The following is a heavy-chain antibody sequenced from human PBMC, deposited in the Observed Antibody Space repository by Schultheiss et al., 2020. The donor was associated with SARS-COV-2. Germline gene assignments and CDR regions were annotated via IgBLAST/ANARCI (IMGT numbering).Heavy chain of an antibody. CDR2: IWYDGSNK. Sequence: GGSLRLSCAASGFTFSDDYINWVRQAPGKGLEWVAVIWYDGSNKYYADSVKGRFTISRDVAKNSLFLQMNSLRVEDTAVYYCARSVERSGWAGGNYWGQGTLVTVSS. J-gene: IGHJ4*02. CDR3: ARSVERSGWAGGNY. CDR1: GFTFSDDY. V-gene: IGHV3-33*08. D-gene: IGHD6-19*01.